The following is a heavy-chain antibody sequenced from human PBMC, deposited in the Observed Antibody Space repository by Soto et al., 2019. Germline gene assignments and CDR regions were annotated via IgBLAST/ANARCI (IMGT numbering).Heavy chain of an antibody. CDR1: VFTFSSYA. J-gene: IGHJ4*02. V-gene: IGHV3-30*04. CDR3: AGVVYGGNSVSSY. D-gene: IGHD2-8*02. CDR2: TSYDGSKE. Sequence: VGSLRLSCASSVFTFSSYAMSCVRHSPGKGLEWVAATSYDGSKEYYTDSVKGRFTVSRDNSKNTLDLQMNSLRAEDTALYYCAGVVYGGNSVSSYWGQGTLVTVSS.